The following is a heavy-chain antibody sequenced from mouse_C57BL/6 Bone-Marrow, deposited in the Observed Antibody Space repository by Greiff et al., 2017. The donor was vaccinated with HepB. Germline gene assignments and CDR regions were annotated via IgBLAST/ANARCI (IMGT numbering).Heavy chain of an antibody. V-gene: IGHV5-9*01. D-gene: IGHD1-1*01. CDR3: ARQAVVAHWYFDV. Sequence: EVKLMESGGGLVKPGGSLKLSCAASGFTFSSYTLSWVGQTPEKRLGWVATISGGGGNTYYPDSVKGRFTISRDNAKNTLYLQMSSLRSEDTALYYCARQAVVAHWYFDVWGTGTTVTVSS. CDR1: GFTFSSYT. J-gene: IGHJ1*03. CDR2: ISGGGGNT.